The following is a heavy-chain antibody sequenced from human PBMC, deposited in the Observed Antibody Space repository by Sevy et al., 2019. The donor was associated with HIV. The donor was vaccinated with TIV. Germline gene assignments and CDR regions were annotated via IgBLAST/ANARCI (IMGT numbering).Heavy chain of an antibody. D-gene: IGHD3-22*01. V-gene: IGHV3-20*04. CDR2: INWNADNT. Sequence: GGCLRLSCAASGFIFPDYAMSWVRQPPGKGLEWVSGINWNADNTGYADSLKGRFTISRDNAKNSLYLEINSLRAEDMALYYCARSTYYYDTTGYGAFDLWGQGTLVTVSS. CDR3: ARSTYYYDTTGYGAFDL. CDR1: GFIFPDYA. J-gene: IGHJ3*01.